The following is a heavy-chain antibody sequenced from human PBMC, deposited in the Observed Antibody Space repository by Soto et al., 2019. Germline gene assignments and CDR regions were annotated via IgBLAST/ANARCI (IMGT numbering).Heavy chain of an antibody. J-gene: IGHJ6*01. CDR3: ARGIDYYDSSGYNYYYYGMDV. CDR1: GGTFSSYA. D-gene: IGHD3-22*01. Sequence: SVKVSCKASGGTFSSYAISWVRQAPGQGLEWMGGIIPIFGTANYAQKFQGRVTITADESTSTAYMELSSLRSEDTAVYYCARGIDYYDSSGYNYYYYGMDVWRQGTMVRVSS. CDR2: IIPIFGTA. V-gene: IGHV1-69*13.